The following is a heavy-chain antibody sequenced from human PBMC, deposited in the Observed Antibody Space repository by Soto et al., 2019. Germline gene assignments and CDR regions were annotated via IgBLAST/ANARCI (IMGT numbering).Heavy chain of an antibody. J-gene: IGHJ5*02. Sequence: NPGGSLRLSCAASGFTFRSFTMNWVRQAPGKGLEWVSTISSNSAYIYYTDALMGRFTISRDNAKNSLHLQMNSLRAEDTAVYYCTRDASRGSSARGWFDPWGPGAQVTVSS. V-gene: IGHV3-21*01. CDR1: GFTFRSFT. D-gene: IGHD6-13*01. CDR3: TRDASRGSSARGWFDP. CDR2: ISSNSAYI.